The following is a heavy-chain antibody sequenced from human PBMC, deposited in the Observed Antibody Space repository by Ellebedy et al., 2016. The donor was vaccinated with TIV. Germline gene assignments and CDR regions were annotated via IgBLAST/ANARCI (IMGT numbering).Heavy chain of an antibody. Sequence: GGSLRLSCTASTFTVSRKHIMWVRQAPGKGLEWVAISYSPSGTLYADSVQGRFTISRDNSKRPLYLQMNSLRAEDTAVYYCASFEYSSSYYYYGMDVWGQGTTVTVSS. D-gene: IGHD6-6*01. V-gene: IGHV3-53*01. J-gene: IGHJ6*02. CDR3: ASFEYSSSYYYYGMDV. CDR1: TFTVSRKH. CDR2: SYSPSGT.